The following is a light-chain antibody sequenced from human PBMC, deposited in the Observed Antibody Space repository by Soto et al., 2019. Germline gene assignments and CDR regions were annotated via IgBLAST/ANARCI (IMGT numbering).Light chain of an antibody. Sequence: QSVLTQPPSVSGAPGQRVTISCTGSNSNIGAGYDVHWYLQLPGTAPKLLVYTNNNRSSGVPDRFSGSKSGTSASLAITGLQAEDEADYYCSSYTSINTHVFGTGTKVTVL. V-gene: IGLV1-40*01. CDR3: SSYTSINTHV. J-gene: IGLJ1*01. CDR2: TNN. CDR1: NSNIGAGYD.